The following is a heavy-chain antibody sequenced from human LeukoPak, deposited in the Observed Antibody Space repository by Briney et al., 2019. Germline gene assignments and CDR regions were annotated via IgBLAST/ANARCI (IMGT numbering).Heavy chain of an antibody. CDR1: GFSISSYY. D-gene: IGHD5-18*01. Sequence: SETLSLTCTVSGFSISSYYWSWIRQPPGKGREWIGYIYYSVSTNYNTSLKSRVTISVDTSKNQFSLKLSSVPAADTAVYYCARASGYSYGYFDYWGQGTLVTVSS. CDR2: IYYSVST. V-gene: IGHV4-59*01. J-gene: IGHJ4*02. CDR3: ARASGYSYGYFDY.